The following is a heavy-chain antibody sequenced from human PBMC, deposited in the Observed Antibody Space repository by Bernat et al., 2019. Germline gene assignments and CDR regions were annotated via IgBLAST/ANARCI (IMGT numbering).Heavy chain of an antibody. CDR1: GFTFSSYS. D-gene: IGHD2-2*01. V-gene: IGHV3-21*01. Sequence: EVQLVESGGGLVKPGGSLRLSCAASGFTFSSYSMNWVRQAPGKGLEWVSSISSSSYIYYADSVKGRFTISRDNAKNSLYLQMNSLRAEDTAVYYCARGGCIVVVPAAIDYWGQGTLVTVSS. CDR2: ISSSSYI. CDR3: ARGGCIVVVPAAIDY. J-gene: IGHJ4*02.